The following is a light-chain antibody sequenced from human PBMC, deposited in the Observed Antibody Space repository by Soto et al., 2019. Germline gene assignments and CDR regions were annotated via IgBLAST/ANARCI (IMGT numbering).Light chain of an antibody. CDR3: QQYNSYTMYT. CDR1: QSISSW. CDR2: KAS. Sequence: DIQMTQSPSTLSASVGDRVTITCRASQSISSWLAWYQQKPGKAPKLLIYKASSLESGVPSRFSGSGSGTEFTLTISSLQPDDVATYDCQQYNSYTMYTFGQGTKLEIK. J-gene: IGKJ2*01. V-gene: IGKV1-5*03.